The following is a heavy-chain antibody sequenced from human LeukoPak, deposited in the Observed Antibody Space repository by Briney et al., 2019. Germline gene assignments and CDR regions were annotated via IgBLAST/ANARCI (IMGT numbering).Heavy chain of an antibody. CDR1: GFTFSSYS. V-gene: IGHV3-30*18. Sequence: GGSLRLSCAASGFTFSSYSMNWVRQAPGKGLEWVAVISYDGSNKYYADSVKGRFTISRDNSKNTLYLQMNSLRAEDTAVYYCAKVSSSWYDFDYWGQGTLVTVSS. J-gene: IGHJ4*02. CDR2: ISYDGSNK. D-gene: IGHD6-13*01. CDR3: AKVSSSWYDFDY.